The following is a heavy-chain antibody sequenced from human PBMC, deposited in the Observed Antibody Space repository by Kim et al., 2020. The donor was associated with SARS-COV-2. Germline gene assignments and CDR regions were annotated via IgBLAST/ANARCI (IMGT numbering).Heavy chain of an antibody. CDR3: TTDPVDTAMGPVGY. J-gene: IGHJ4*02. D-gene: IGHD5-18*01. V-gene: IGHV3-15*01. Sequence: AAPVKGRFTISRDDSKNTLYLQMNSLKTEDTAVYYCTTDPVDTAMGPVGYWGQGTLVTVSS.